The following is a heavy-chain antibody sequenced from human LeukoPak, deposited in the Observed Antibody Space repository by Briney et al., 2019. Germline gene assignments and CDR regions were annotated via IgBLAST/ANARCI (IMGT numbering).Heavy chain of an antibody. CDR2: IWYDGSNK. CDR1: GFTFRSYG. D-gene: IGHD3-3*01. CDR3: ARDPNVLRFLEWLLNGMDV. Sequence: AGGSLRLSCAASGFTFRSYGMHWVRQAPGKGLEWVAVIWYDGSNKYYADSVKGRFTISRDNSKNTLYLQMNSLRAEDTAVYYCARDPNVLRFLEWLLNGMDVWGQGTTVTVSS. J-gene: IGHJ6*02. V-gene: IGHV3-33*01.